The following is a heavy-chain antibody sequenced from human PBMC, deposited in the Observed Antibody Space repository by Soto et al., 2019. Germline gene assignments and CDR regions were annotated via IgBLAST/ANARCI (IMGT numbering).Heavy chain of an antibody. CDR1: GGSINSGDSY. J-gene: IGHJ4*02. Sequence: QVQLQESGPGQVRPSQTLSLICTVSGGSINSGDSYWNWIRQHPVKGLEWIGYINYRGSTFYNPSLKSRIIISVDTSKNQFSLKLSSVTAADTAVYYCARDAPGVAPYWGQGTLVTVSS. CDR2: INYRGST. D-gene: IGHD2-15*01. CDR3: ARDAPGVAPY. V-gene: IGHV4-31*03.